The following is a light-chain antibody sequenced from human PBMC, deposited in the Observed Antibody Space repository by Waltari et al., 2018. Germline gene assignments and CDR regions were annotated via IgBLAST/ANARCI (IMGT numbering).Light chain of an antibody. CDR3: HSHTSSITTVI. CDR1: SSDVGGYNY. V-gene: IGLV2-14*01. Sequence: QSALTQPASVSGSPGQSITISCTGTSSDVGGYNYVSWYQHPPGKAPKLIIYEVSKRPSGGSYRFSGSKSGTPASLTISGLQAEDEADYYCHSHTSSITTVIFGGGTKLTV. J-gene: IGLJ2*01. CDR2: EVS.